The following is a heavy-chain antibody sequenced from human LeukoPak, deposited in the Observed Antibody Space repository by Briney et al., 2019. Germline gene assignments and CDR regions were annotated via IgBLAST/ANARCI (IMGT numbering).Heavy chain of an antibody. CDR2: ISSSNSYT. V-gene: IGHV3-11*06. J-gene: IGHJ5*02. CDR3: ARDNLIAAAGTGFDP. CDR1: GFIFSDYY. Sequence: PGGSLRLSCAASGFIFSDYYMSWIRQAPGKGLEWVSYISSSNSYTNYADSVKGRFTISRDNAKKSLYLQMNSLRAEDTAVYSCARDNLIAAAGTGFDPWGQGTLVTVSS. D-gene: IGHD6-13*01.